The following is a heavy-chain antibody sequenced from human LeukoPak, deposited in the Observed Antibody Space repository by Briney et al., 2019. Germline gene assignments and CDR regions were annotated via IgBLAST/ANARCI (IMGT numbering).Heavy chain of an antibody. CDR1: GYTFTSYY. CDR2: INPSGGST. J-gene: IGHJ3*02. Sequence: ASVKVSCKASGYTFTSYYMHWVRQAPGQGLEWMGIINPSGGSTSYAQKFQGRVTMTRDTSTSTVYMELSSLRSEDTAVYYCARGNPIAVAVHDAFDILGQGTMVTVSS. D-gene: IGHD6-19*01. CDR3: ARGNPIAVAVHDAFDI. V-gene: IGHV1-46*01.